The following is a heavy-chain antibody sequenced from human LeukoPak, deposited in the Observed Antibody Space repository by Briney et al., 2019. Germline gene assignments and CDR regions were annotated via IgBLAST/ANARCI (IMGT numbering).Heavy chain of an antibody. CDR3: ARDYYGSGSYYWYYFDY. Sequence: PSETLSLTCAVYGGSFSGYYWSRIRQPPGKGLEWIGEINHSGSTNYNPSLKSRVTISVDTSKNQFSLKPSSVTAADTAVYYCARDYYGSGSYYWYYFDYWGQGTLVTVSP. J-gene: IGHJ4*02. CDR1: GGSFSGYY. D-gene: IGHD3-10*01. V-gene: IGHV4-34*01. CDR2: INHSGST.